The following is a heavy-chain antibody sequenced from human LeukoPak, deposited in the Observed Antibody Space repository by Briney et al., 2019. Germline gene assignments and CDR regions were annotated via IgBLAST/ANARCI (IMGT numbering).Heavy chain of an antibody. CDR2: ISAYNGNT. CDR3: ARFDSRGYSYGFDY. CDR1: GYTFTSYG. Sequence: ASVKVSCKASGYTFTSYGISWVRPAPGQGLEWMGWISAYNGNTNYAQKLQGRVTMTTDTSTSTAYMELRSLRSDDTAVYYCARFDSRGYSYGFDYWGQGTLVTVSS. J-gene: IGHJ4*02. D-gene: IGHD5-18*01. V-gene: IGHV1-18*01.